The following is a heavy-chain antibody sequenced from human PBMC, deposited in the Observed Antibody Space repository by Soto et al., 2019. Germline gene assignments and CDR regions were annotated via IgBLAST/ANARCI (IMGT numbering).Heavy chain of an antibody. Sequence: SETLSLTCTVSGGSISSTPSYWAWIRQPPGKGLEWVGSTYFGGSTYYNPSLKSRVSISVDTSKNQISLKVSPATATDTAVYFCARPRHHTAMVFDYWGQGTLVTVSS. CDR3: ARPRHHTAMVFDY. CDR2: TYFGGST. V-gene: IGHV4-39*01. J-gene: IGHJ4*01. D-gene: IGHD5-18*01. CDR1: GGSISSTPSY.